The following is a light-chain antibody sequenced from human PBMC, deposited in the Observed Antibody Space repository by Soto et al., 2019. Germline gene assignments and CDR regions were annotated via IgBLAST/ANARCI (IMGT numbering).Light chain of an antibody. Sequence: ERLMTQSPATLSVSPGERATLSCRASQSVGSNLAWYQQRPGQAPRLIIFGASSRANGVPARFSGSGSGTEFTLTINSLQSEDFAFYYCQQYGSSPRITFGQGTRLEIK. J-gene: IGKJ5*01. CDR2: GAS. V-gene: IGKV3-15*01. CDR1: QSVGSN. CDR3: QQYGSSPRIT.